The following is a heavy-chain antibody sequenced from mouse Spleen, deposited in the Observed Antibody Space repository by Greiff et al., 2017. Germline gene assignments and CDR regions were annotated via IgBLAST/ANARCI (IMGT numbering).Heavy chain of an antibody. CDR2: IYPSDSYT. CDR1: GYTFTSYW. V-gene: IGHV1-69*02. Sequence: QVQLQQPGAELVRPGASVKLSCKASGYTFTSYWINWVKQRPGQGLEWIGNIYPSDSYTNYNQKFKDKATLTVDKSSSTAYMQLSSPTSEDSAVYYCTRRYGPYFDYWGQGTTLTVSS. CDR3: TRRYGPYFDY. J-gene: IGHJ2*01. D-gene: IGHD1-2*01.